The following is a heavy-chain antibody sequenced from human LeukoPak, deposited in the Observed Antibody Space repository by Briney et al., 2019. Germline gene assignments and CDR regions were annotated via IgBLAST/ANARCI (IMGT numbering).Heavy chain of an antibody. Sequence: GGSLRLSCAASGFTFSSYAMSWVRQAPGKGLEWVSAISGSGGSTYYADSVKGRFTISRDNSKNTLHLQMNSLRAEDTAVYYCAKDPTRLRFLEWLLYFDYWGQGTLVTVSS. J-gene: IGHJ4*02. CDR3: AKDPTRLRFLEWLLYFDY. CDR1: GFTFSSYA. V-gene: IGHV3-23*01. D-gene: IGHD3-3*01. CDR2: ISGSGGST.